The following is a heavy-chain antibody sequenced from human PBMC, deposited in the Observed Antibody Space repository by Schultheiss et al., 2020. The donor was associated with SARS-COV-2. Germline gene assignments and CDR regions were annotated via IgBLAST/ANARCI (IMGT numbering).Heavy chain of an antibody. CDR3: AREGYSSSWYRAGWFDP. Sequence: GGSLRLSCAASGFTFSSYAMHWVRQAPGKGLEWVAVIWYDGSNKYYADSVKGRFTISRDNAKNSLYLQMNSLRAEDTAVYYCAREGYSSSWYRAGWFDPWGQGTLVTVSS. CDR1: GFTFSSYA. V-gene: IGHV3-30*07. CDR2: IWYDGSNK. J-gene: IGHJ5*02. D-gene: IGHD6-13*01.